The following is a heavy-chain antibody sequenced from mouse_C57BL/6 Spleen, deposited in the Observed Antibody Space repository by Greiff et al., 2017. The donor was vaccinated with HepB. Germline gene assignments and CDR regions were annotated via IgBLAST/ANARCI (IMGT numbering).Heavy chain of an antibody. J-gene: IGHJ1*03. CDR3: AREGDYGSSPRWYFDV. CDR2: IYPGGGYT. CDR1: GYTFTNYW. V-gene: IGHV1-63*01. Sequence: QVHVKQSGAELVRPGTSVKMSCKASGYTFTNYWIGWAKQRPGHGLEWIGDIYPGGGYTNYNEKFKGKATLTADKSSSTAYMQFSSLTSEDSAIYYCAREGDYGSSPRWYFDVWGTGTTVTVSS. D-gene: IGHD1-1*01.